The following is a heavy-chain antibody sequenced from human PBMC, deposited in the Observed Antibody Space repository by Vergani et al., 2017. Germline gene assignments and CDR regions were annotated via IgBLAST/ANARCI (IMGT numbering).Heavy chain of an antibody. D-gene: IGHD3-10*01. V-gene: IGHV4-61*02. CDR1: GGSISSGSYY. CDR2: IYTSGST. J-gene: IGHJ5*02. Sequence: QVQLQESGPGLVKPSQTLSLTCTVSGGSISSGSYYWSWIRQPAGKGLEWIGRIYTSGSTNYNPSLKSRVTISVDTSKNQFSLKLSSVTAADTAVYYCAREGFGELSRPRYRWFDPWGQGTLVTVSS. CDR3: AREGFGELSRPRYRWFDP.